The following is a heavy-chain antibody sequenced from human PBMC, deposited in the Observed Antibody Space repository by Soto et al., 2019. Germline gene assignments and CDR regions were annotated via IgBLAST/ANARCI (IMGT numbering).Heavy chain of an antibody. Sequence: SETLSLTCSVSGGSLSSYDGSWIRQPPGKGLEWIGYIHKSGSTNYSASLKSRVTISVDTSKNHFSLKLRSVAAADTAVYYCASFMNRFDPWGQGILVTVSS. D-gene: IGHD3-16*01. J-gene: IGHJ5*02. CDR1: GGSLSSYD. CDR3: ASFMNRFDP. CDR2: IHKSGST. V-gene: IGHV4-4*09.